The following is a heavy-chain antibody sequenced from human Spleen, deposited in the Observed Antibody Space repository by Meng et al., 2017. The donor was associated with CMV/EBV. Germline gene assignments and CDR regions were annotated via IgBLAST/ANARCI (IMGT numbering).Heavy chain of an antibody. V-gene: IGHV3-30*02. CDR3: AREAVGAPGWFDP. J-gene: IGHJ5*02. D-gene: IGHD4-23*01. CDR1: GFTFSSYG. CDR2: IRYDGTNK. Sequence: GESLKISCAASGFTFSSYGMHWVRQAPGKGLEWVAFIRYDGTNKYHGDSVKGRFTISRDNFKNTVYLEMNSLRADDTAVYFCAREAVGAPGWFDPWGQGTLVTVSS.